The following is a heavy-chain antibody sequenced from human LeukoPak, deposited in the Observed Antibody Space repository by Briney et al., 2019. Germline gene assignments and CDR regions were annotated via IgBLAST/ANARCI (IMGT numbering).Heavy chain of an antibody. CDR2: IWYDGSNK. CDR1: GFTFSSYG. CDR3: STSPSYGSSWYQFNY. Sequence: SLRLSCAASGFTFSSYGMHWVRQAPGKGLEWVAVIWYDGSNKYYADSVKGRFTISRDNPKNTLYLQMNSLRAEDTAVYYCSTSPSYGSSWYQFNYWGQGALVIVSS. D-gene: IGHD6-13*01. J-gene: IGHJ4*02. V-gene: IGHV3-33*08.